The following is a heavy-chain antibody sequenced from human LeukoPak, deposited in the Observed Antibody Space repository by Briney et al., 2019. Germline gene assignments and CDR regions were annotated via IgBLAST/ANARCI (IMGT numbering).Heavy chain of an antibody. CDR3: ATLYDLWSGYYQNYYYYYMDV. Sequence: ASVKVSCKASGYTFTGYYMHWVRQAPGQGLEWMGWINPNSGGTNYAQKFQGRVTMTRDTSISTAYMELSRLRSDDTAVYYCATLYDLWSGYYQNYYYYYMDVWGKGTTVTVSS. J-gene: IGHJ6*03. D-gene: IGHD3-3*01. V-gene: IGHV1-2*02. CDR2: INPNSGGT. CDR1: GYTFTGYY.